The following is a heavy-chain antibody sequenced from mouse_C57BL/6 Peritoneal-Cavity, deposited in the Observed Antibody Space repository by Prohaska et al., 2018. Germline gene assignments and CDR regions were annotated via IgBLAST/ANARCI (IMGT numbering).Heavy chain of an antibody. J-gene: IGHJ2*01. CDR3: ARSEITTVVAEY. Sequence: MSCKASGYTFTSYTMHWVKQRPGQGLEWIGYINPSSGYTKYNQKFKDKATLTADKSSSTACMELSSLTSEDSAVYYGARSEITTVVAEYWGQGTTLTVSS. D-gene: IGHD1-1*01. V-gene: IGHV1-4*01. CDR2: INPSSGYT. CDR1: GYTFTSYT.